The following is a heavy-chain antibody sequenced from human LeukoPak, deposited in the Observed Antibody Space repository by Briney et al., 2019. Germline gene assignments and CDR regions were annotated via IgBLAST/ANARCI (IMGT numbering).Heavy chain of an antibody. Sequence: ASVKVSCKASGYTFTSYGISWVRQAPGQGLEWMGWISAYNGNTNYAQKLQGRVTMTTDTSTSTAYMELRRLRSDDTAVYYCARVRYYDSSGYYYGSFDYWGQGTLVTVSS. CDR2: ISAYNGNT. CDR3: ARVRYYDSSGYYYGSFDY. D-gene: IGHD3-22*01. J-gene: IGHJ4*02. CDR1: GYTFTSYG. V-gene: IGHV1-18*01.